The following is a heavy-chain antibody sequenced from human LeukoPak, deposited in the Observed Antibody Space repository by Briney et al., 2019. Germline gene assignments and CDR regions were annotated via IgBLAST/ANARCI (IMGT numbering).Heavy chain of an antibody. D-gene: IGHD6-6*01. Sequence: GGSLRLSCAASGFTFNSYAMSWVRQAPWEGLQWVSGISDSGGNTYYADSVRGRFTISRDNSKNTLYLQMNSLRAEDTAVYYCARHRSSWLIDYWGQGTLVTVSS. CDR2: ISDSGGNT. CDR1: GFTFNSYA. CDR3: ARHRSSWLIDY. J-gene: IGHJ4*02. V-gene: IGHV3-23*01.